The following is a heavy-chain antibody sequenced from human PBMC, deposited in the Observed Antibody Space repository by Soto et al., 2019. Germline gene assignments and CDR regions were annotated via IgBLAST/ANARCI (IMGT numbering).Heavy chain of an antibody. J-gene: IGHJ6*02. V-gene: IGHV4-31*01. CDR2: IYSSGTT. CDR1: GGTISRDNYY. Sequence: TLSLTCSVSGGTISRDNYYWTWIRQRPGQGLEWIGNIYSSGTTYYNPSLGSQFTISVDTSKNQFSLKVTYVTAADTAVYYCARYCSSSSCYRKGMDVWGQGTTVTGSS. CDR3: ARYCSSSSCYRKGMDV. D-gene: IGHD2-2*01.